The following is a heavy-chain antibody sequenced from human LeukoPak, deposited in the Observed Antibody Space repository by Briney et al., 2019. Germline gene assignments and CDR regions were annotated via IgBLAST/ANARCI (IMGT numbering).Heavy chain of an antibody. V-gene: IGHV1-18*01. Sequence: ASVKVSCKASGYTFTTYGISWMRQAPGQGLEWVGWASGHNGNKNYAQKLQGRVTMTTDTSTSTAYMELRSLRSDDTAVYYCARDTSYDFWSDPTELFDIWGQGTMVTVSS. D-gene: IGHD3-3*01. CDR1: GYTFTTYG. CDR3: ARDTSYDFWSDPTELFDI. J-gene: IGHJ3*02. CDR2: ASGHNGNK.